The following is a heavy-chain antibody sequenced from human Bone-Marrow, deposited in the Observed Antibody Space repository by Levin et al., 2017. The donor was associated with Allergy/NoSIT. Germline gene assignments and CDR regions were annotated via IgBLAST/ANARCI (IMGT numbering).Heavy chain of an antibody. J-gene: IGHJ5*02. CDR2: ISYDGNKK. V-gene: IGHV3-30-3*01. D-gene: IGHD6-19*01. Sequence: PGGSLRLSCAASGFTFTSYTMVWVRQAPGKGLEWVALISYDGNKKNYADSVQGRFTISRDNSKDTLYLQMNSLRREDTAVYYCVRDASSGWFVGWFEPWGQGTLVTVSS. CDR3: VRDASSGWFVGWFEP. CDR1: GFTFTSYT.